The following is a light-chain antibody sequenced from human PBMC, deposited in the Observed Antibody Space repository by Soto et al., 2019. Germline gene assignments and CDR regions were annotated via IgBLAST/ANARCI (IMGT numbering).Light chain of an antibody. CDR2: DVS. Sequence: QSVLTQPASVSGSPGQSITISCTGTSSDVGGYNYVPWYQQHPGKAPKFMIYDVSNRPSGVSNRFSGSKSGNTASLTISGLQAEDEADYYCSSYTTSNTRQIVFVTGTMVTVL. CDR3: SSYTTSNTRQIV. V-gene: IGLV2-14*01. J-gene: IGLJ1*01. CDR1: SSDVGGYNY.